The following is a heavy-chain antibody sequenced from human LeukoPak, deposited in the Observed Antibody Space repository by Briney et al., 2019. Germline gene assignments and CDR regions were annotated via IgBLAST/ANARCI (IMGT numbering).Heavy chain of an antibody. CDR2: IWYDGSNK. Sequence: PGGSLRLSCAASGFTFSSYGMHWVRQAPGKGLEWVTVIWYDGSNKYYADSVKGRFTISRDNSKNTLYLQMNSLRAKDTAVYYCAKGSYYYDSSGYSTIFDYWGQGTLVTVSS. V-gene: IGHV3-33*06. J-gene: IGHJ4*02. CDR1: GFTFSSYG. CDR3: AKGSYYYDSSGYSTIFDY. D-gene: IGHD3-22*01.